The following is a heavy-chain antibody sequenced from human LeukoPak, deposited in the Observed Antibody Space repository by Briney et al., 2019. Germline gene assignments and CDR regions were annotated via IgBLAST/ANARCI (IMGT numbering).Heavy chain of an antibody. CDR3: AKAAYCGGDCYPEEYYFDY. CDR1: GFTFDDYA. J-gene: IGHJ4*02. V-gene: IGHV3-43D*04. CDR2: ISWDGGST. Sequence: GGSLRLSCAASGFTFDDYAMHWVRQAPGKGLEWVSLISWDGGSTYYADSVKGRFTISRDNSKNSLYLQMNSLRAEDTALYYCAKAAYCGGDCYPEEYYFDYWGQGTLVTVSP. D-gene: IGHD2-21*02.